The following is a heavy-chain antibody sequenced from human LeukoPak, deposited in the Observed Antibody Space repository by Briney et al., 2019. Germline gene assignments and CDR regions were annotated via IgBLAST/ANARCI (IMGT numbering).Heavy chain of an antibody. Sequence: GESLKISCQGSGYTFTSYWIGWVCQMPVKGLEWMGSIYPGDSDTKYSPSFQGQVTISVGKSTNTAYLQWKSLKASDTAMYYCARGDVVRGVSWFDSWGQGALVTVSS. CDR2: IYPGDSDT. D-gene: IGHD2-21*02. CDR3: ARGDVVRGVSWFDS. V-gene: IGHV5-51*01. CDR1: GYTFTSYW. J-gene: IGHJ5*01.